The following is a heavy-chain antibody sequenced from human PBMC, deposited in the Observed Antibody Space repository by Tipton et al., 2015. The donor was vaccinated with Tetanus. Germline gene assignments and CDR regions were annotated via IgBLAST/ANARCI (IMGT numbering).Heavy chain of an antibody. J-gene: IGHJ5*02. D-gene: IGHD3-3*01. CDR1: GYSFSSYY. CDR3: ARRRSNTNLFFWLDP. Sequence: VQLVQSGAEVKKPGESLKISCEASGYSFSSYYIAWVRQMPGGGLEWIGFIHPGDSDTSYSPSFQGRVTISADTSINTAYLQWTSLTDSDTAVYYCARRRSNTNLFFWLDPWGQGSPVIVSS. V-gene: IGHV5-51*01. CDR2: IHPGDSDT.